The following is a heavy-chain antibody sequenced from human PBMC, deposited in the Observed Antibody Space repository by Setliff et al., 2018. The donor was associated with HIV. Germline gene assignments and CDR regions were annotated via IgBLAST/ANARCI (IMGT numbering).Heavy chain of an antibody. D-gene: IGHD3-16*01. CDR2: IIPIFGTA. J-gene: IGHJ4*02. CDR1: GGTFSSYA. CDR3: AGDWLDNFFGDFGS. V-gene: IGHV1-69*05. Sequence: SVKVSCKASGGTFSSYAISWVRQAPGQGLEWMGGIIPIFGTANYAQKFQGRITTTTDESTNTAYMELSSLTSEDTAIYHCAGDWLDNFFGDFGSWGQGTLVTVSS.